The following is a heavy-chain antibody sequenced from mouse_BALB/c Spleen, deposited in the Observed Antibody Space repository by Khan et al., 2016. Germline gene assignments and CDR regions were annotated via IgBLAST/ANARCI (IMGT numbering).Heavy chain of an antibody. CDR2: ISSGGNT. CDR3: TRGVTTVVDYFDY. V-gene: IGHV5-6-5*01. CDR1: GFTFSSYA. Sequence: EVELVESGGGLVKPGGSLKLSCAASGFTFSSYAMSWVRQTPEKRLEWVASISSGGNTFYPDSLKGRFPISRDNASNILYLQMSSLRSEDTAMYYCTRGVTTVVDYFDYWGQGTTLTVSS. D-gene: IGHD1-1*01. J-gene: IGHJ2*01.